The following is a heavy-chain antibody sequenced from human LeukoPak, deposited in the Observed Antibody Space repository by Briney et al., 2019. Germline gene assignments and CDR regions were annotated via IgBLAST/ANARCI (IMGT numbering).Heavy chain of an antibody. CDR1: GGSISSYY. CDR3: ARGGGPYSGSYVDI. J-gene: IGHJ3*02. Sequence: SETLSLTCTVSGGSISSYYWSWIRQPPGKGLEWIGYIYYGGSTNYNPSLKSRVTISVDTSKNQFSLKLSSVTAADTAVYYCARGGGPYSGSYVDIWGQGTMVTVSS. CDR2: IYYGGST. D-gene: IGHD1-26*01. V-gene: IGHV4-59*01.